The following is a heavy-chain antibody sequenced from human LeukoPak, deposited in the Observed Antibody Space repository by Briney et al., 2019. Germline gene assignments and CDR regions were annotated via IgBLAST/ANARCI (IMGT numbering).Heavy chain of an antibody. CDR3: ARGRWLQARGPSFDY. J-gene: IGHJ4*02. CDR1: GFTFSSYD. D-gene: IGHD5-24*01. Sequence: GGSLRLSCAASGFTFSSYDMHWVRQAIGKGLEWVSAIGTVDDTYYPGSVKGRFTISRDNSKNTLYLQMNSLRAEDTAVYYCARGRWLQARGPSFDYWGQGTLVTVSS. V-gene: IGHV3-13*01. CDR2: IGTVDDT.